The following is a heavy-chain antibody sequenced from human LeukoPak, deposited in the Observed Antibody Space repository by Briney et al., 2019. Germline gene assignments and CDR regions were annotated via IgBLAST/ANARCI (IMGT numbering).Heavy chain of an antibody. CDR1: GFTFSSHW. Sequence: PGGSLRLSCAASGFTFSSHWMSWVRQAPGKGLEWAANIKQDGSEKYYVDSVKGRFTISRDNAKNSLYLQMNSLRAEDTAVYYCARVIAAAAIDYWGQGTLVNVSS. CDR3: ARVIAAAAIDY. CDR2: IKQDGSEK. V-gene: IGHV3-7*01. J-gene: IGHJ4*02. D-gene: IGHD6-13*01.